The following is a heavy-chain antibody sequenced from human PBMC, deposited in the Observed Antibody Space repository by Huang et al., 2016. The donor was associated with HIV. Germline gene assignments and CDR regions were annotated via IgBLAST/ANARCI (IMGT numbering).Heavy chain of an antibody. V-gene: IGHV3-30*04. D-gene: IGHD5-12*01. J-gene: IGHJ3*01. Sequence: QVQLVESGGGVVQPGRSLRLSCAASGFSLANYAMHWVRQAPGKRLEWVTFIANDGRSRYYADSVKGRFTISRDNFKNALYLQMNRLRGDDTAVYYCTREYTVAGAFDLWGQGTMVTVSS. CDR1: GFSLANYA. CDR3: TREYTVAGAFDL. CDR2: IANDGRSR.